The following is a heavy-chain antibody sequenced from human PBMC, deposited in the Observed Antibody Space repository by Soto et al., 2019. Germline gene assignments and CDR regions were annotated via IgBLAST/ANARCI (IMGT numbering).Heavy chain of an antibody. V-gene: IGHV1-8*01. D-gene: IGHD3-16*01. CDR1: GYSFTNND. CDR2: MNPGSGDT. J-gene: IGHJ5*02. Sequence: SASVKVSCKASGYSFTNNDVSWVRQATGQGLEWMGWMNPGSGDTGYAQKFQGRVTMTRDISIATAYMELSSLRSDGTSIYYCAGMSTFGSLNWFDPWGQGTLVTVSS. CDR3: AGMSTFGSLNWFDP.